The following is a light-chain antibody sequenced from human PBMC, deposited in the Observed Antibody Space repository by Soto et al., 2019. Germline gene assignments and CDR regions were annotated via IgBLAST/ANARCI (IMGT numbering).Light chain of an antibody. J-gene: IGKJ1*01. Sequence: EIVLTQSPGTLSLSPGERATLSCRASESVSSSYLAWYQQRTGQAPRLLIYGASNRATGIPDRFSGSGSGTDFTLTISRLQPEDFSVYYCQQHGSSPPWTFGQGTKVEIK. CDR3: QQHGSSPPWT. V-gene: IGKV3-20*01. CDR2: GAS. CDR1: ESVSSSY.